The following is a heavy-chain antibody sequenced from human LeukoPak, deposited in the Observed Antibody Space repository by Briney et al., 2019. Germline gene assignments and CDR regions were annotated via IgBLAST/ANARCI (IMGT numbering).Heavy chain of an antibody. J-gene: IGHJ5*02. CDR1: GFTFSSYA. D-gene: IGHD3-10*01. CDR3: ARRNAAYGPFDP. Sequence: PGGSLRLSCAASGFTFSSYAMNWVRQAPGKGLEWVPIIGGSDGTTYYADSVKGRFTISRDNFQNTLYLQMNSLRAEDTAVYYCARRNAAYGPFDPWGQGTLVTVSS. CDR2: IGGSDGTT. V-gene: IGHV3-23*01.